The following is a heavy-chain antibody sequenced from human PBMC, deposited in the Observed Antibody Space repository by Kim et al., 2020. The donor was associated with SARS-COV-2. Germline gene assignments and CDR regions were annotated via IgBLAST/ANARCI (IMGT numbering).Heavy chain of an antibody. Sequence: SETLSLTCAVSGGSISSSNWWSWVRQPPGKGLEWIGEIYHSGSTNYNPSLKSRVTISVDKSKNQFSLKLSSVTAADTAVYYCARGELRRDYDFWSGNYGMDVWGQGTTVTVSS. CDR2: IYHSGST. D-gene: IGHD3-3*01. CDR1: GGSISSSNW. CDR3: ARGELRRDYDFWSGNYGMDV. J-gene: IGHJ6*02. V-gene: IGHV4-4*02.